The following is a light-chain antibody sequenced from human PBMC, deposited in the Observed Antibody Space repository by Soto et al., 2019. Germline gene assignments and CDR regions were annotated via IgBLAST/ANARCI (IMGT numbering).Light chain of an antibody. CDR1: SSDVGGYNY. CDR3: SSYTSTFTYV. Sequence: QSVLTQPASVSGSPGQSITISCTGTSSDVGGYNYVSWYQQHPGKAPKLMIYEVSNRPSGVSNRFSGSKSGNTASLTISGLQAEDAADYYCSSYTSTFTYVFGAGTKLTVL. CDR2: EVS. V-gene: IGLV2-14*01. J-gene: IGLJ1*01.